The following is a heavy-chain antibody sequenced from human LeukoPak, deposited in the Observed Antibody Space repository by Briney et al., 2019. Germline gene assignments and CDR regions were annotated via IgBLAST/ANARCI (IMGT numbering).Heavy chain of an antibody. D-gene: IGHD3-16*01. V-gene: IGHV3-48*01. CDR1: GFIFSEYS. Sequence: PGGSLRLSCVGSGFIFSEYSMNWVRQSPGKGLEWISYITSRSALTYFAGSVKGRFTISRDDARNSVYLHLNALRVDDTAVYYCARDLTSAYWSPGGYYYYMDVWGKGTAVTVSS. CDR3: ARDLTSAYWSPGGYYYYMDV. CDR2: ITSRSALT. J-gene: IGHJ6*03.